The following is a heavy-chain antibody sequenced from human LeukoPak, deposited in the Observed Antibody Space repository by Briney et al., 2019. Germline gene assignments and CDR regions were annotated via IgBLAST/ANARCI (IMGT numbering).Heavy chain of an antibody. CDR3: ARDSGSSVVQWQAFDI. V-gene: IGHV4-38-2*02. Sequence: SETLSLTCTVSGYSISSGYYWGWIRQPPGKGLEWIGSIYHSGSTYYNPSLKSRVTISVDTSKNQFSLKLSSVTAADTAVYYCARDSGSSVVQWQAFDIWGQGTMVTVSS. CDR1: GYSISSGYY. D-gene: IGHD6-19*01. CDR2: IYHSGST. J-gene: IGHJ3*02.